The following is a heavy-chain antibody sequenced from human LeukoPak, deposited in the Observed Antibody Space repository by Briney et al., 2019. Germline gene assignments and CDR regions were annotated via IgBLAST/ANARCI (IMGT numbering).Heavy chain of an antibody. CDR2: INPNSGVT. CDR1: GYTFTGYY. V-gene: IGHV1-2*02. Sequence: ASVKVSCKASGYTFTGYYMHWVRQAPGQGLEWMGWINPNSGVTNYAQKLQGRVTITRDTSIDTAYMQLSRLRSDDTAVYYCARWGGVQFDPWGQGTLVTVSS. J-gene: IGHJ5*02. CDR3: ARWGGVQFDP. D-gene: IGHD2-8*01.